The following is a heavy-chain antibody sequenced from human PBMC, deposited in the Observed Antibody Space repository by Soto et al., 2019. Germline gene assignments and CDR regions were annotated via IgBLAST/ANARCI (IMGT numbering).Heavy chain of an antibody. Sequence: SVKGSCKTSVYPFTEFYLNWVRQAPGQGLEWMGWMNTNTGNTGYAQKFQGRVTMTRDTSISTAYMELRRLRSEDTAVYYCARVVRFFGGHAGYWGQGTLVTVSS. CDR1: VYPFTEFY. J-gene: IGHJ4*02. D-gene: IGHD3-3*01. V-gene: IGHV1-8*01. CDR2: MNTNTGNT. CDR3: ARVVRFFGGHAGY.